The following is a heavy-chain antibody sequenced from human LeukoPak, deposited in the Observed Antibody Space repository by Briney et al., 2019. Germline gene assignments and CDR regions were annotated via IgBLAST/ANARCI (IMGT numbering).Heavy chain of an antibody. D-gene: IGHD3-3*01. CDR2: ISPNGAGI. V-gene: IGHV3-20*04. J-gene: IGHJ6*03. Sequence: GGSLRLSCAASGFTFSSYAMSWVRQAPGKGLEWVSGISPNGAGIGYADSVSGRFTISRDNAKNSLYLQMNSLTAEDTAVYYCARYDFWSGPQGDYYYMDVWGKGTTVTVSS. CDR3: ARYDFWSGPQGDYYYMDV. CDR1: GFTFSSYA.